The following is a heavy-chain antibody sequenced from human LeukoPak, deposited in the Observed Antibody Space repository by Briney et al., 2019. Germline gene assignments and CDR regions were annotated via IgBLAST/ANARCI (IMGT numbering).Heavy chain of an antibody. J-gene: IGHJ3*02. CDR1: GGSISSHY. V-gene: IGHV4-59*08. Sequence: KPSETLSLTCTVSGGSISSHYWSWLRQPPGRGLEWIGYIYYSGSTNYNPSLKSRVTISVDTSKNQFSLRLSSVTAADTAVFYCAGLVRDSGSYSDAFDIWGQGTMVTVSS. CDR3: AGLVRDSGSYSDAFDI. CDR2: IYYSGST. D-gene: IGHD1-26*01.